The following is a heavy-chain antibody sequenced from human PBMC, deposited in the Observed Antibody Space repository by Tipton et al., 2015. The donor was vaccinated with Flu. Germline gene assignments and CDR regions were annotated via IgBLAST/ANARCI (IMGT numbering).Heavy chain of an antibody. Sequence: GLVKPSETLSLTCTVSGGSISSYYWSWIRQSPGMGLEWIGYIYYSGSTNYNPSLKSRVTISFDTSKNQFSLKLSSVTAADTAVYYCARGRDAYCSSTSCYDYYYFYGMVVGGQGTTVTVSS. CDR2: IYYSGST. V-gene: IGHV4-59*01. CDR3: ARGRDAYCSSTSCYDYYYFYGMVV. CDR1: GGSISSYY. D-gene: IGHD2-2*01. J-gene: IGHJ6*02.